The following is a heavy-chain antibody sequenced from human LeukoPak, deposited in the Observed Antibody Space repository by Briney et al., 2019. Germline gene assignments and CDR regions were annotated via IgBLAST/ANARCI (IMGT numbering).Heavy chain of an antibody. CDR1: GGSFSGYY. Sequence: PSETLSLTCAVYGGSFSGYYWSWLRQPPGKGLEWIGEINHSGSTNYNPSLKSRVTISVDTSKNQFSLKLSSVPAANTAVYYCARVWLRYFDWWGQGTLVTVSS. V-gene: IGHV4-34*01. D-gene: IGHD3-9*01. CDR2: INHSGST. CDR3: ARVWLRYFDW. J-gene: IGHJ4*02.